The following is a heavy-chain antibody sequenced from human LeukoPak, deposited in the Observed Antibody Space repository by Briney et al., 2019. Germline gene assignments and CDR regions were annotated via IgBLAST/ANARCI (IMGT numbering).Heavy chain of an antibody. CDR3: ARVTDSSRDDAFDI. V-gene: IGHV3-66*01. Sequence: GGSLRLSCAASGFTFSSYSMNWVRQAPGKGLEWVSIIYAGGSTYYADSVKGRFTISRDNSENILYLQISSLRVEDTAVYYCARVTDSSRDDAFDIWGQGTMVTVSS. CDR1: GFTFSSYS. J-gene: IGHJ3*02. D-gene: IGHD3-22*01. CDR2: IYAGGST.